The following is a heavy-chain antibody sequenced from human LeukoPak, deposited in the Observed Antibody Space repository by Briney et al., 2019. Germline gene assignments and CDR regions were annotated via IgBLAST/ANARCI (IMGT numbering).Heavy chain of an antibody. CDR1: RFTFSSYA. V-gene: IGHV3-23*01. CDR3: AKHGFSSGWPQVPSDH. J-gene: IGHJ4*02. Sequence: GGSLRLSCTASRFTFSSYALSWVRQAPGKGLEWVSAISGSGDHTYYADSVKGRFTISRNNSKNTLYLQMISLRAEDTAVYYCAKHGFSSGWPQVPSDHWGQGTLVTVSS. CDR2: ISGSGDHT. D-gene: IGHD6-19*01.